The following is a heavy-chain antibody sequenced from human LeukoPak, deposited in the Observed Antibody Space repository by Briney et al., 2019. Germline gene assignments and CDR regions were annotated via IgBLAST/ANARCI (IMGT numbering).Heavy chain of an antibody. CDR2: IYPGDSDT. D-gene: IGHD3-3*01. V-gene: IGHV5-51*01. CDR3: ARHDSYDFWSGSTGRFDP. Sequence: GESLKISCKGSGYSFTSYWIGWVRQIPGKGLEWMGIIYPGDSDTRYSPSFQGQVTISADKSISTAYLQWSSLKAWDTAMYYCARHDSYDFWSGSTGRFDPWGQGTLVTVSS. J-gene: IGHJ5*02. CDR1: GYSFTSYW.